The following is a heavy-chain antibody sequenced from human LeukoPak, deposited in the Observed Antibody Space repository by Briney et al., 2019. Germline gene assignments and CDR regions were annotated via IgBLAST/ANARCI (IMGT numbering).Heavy chain of an antibody. CDR2: ISAYNGNT. D-gene: IGHD2-2*02. J-gene: IGHJ4*02. Sequence: ASVKVSCKASGYTFTSYGISWVRQAPGQGLEWMGWISAYNGNTNYAQKLQGRVTMTTDTSTSTAYMELRSLRSDDTAVYYCAREDWLAPYCSSTSCYTISDYWGQGTLVTVSS. V-gene: IGHV1-18*01. CDR3: AREDWLAPYCSSTSCYTISDY. CDR1: GYTFTSYG.